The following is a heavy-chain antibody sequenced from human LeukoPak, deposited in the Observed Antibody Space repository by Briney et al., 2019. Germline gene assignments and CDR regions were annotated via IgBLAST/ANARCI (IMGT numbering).Heavy chain of an antibody. D-gene: IGHD2/OR15-2a*01. CDR2: INTNTGNP. CDR3: AREILRLDY. V-gene: IGHV7-4-1*02. Sequence: GASVKVSCKASGYTFTSNSMNWVRQAPGQGLEWMGWINTNTGNPTYAQGFTGRFVFSLDTSVSTAYLQISSLKAEDTAVHYCAREILRLDYWGQGTLVTVSS. CDR1: GYTFTSNS. J-gene: IGHJ4*02.